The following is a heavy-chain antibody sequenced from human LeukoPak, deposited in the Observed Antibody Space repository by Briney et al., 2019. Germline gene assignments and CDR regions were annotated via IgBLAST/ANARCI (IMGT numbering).Heavy chain of an antibody. Sequence: SETLSLTCTVSGGSISTSYWTWIRQPPGKGLEWIGYIYNSEINTYNPSLKRRVTISVQTSRNQFSLSLTSVTAADTDGYYCATEGGDGLIQDCGQGSVVTVSS. V-gene: IGHV4-59*01. CDR2: IYNSEIN. CDR3: ATEGGDGLIQD. D-gene: IGHD3-16*01. CDR1: GGSISTSY. J-gene: IGHJ4*02.